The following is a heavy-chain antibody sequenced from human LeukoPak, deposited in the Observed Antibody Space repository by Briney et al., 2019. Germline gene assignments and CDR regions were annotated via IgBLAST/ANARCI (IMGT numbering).Heavy chain of an antibody. CDR1: GYTFTSYA. D-gene: IGHD4-17*01. V-gene: IGHV7-4-1*02. CDR3: ARGQHDYGDYVRFDY. J-gene: IGHJ4*02. CDR2: INTNTGNP. Sequence: VASVKVSCKASGYTFTSYAMNWVRQAPGQGLEWMGWINTNTGNPTYAQGFTGRFVFSLDTSVSTVYLQISSLKAEDTAVYYCARGQHDYGDYVRFDYWGQGTLVTVSS.